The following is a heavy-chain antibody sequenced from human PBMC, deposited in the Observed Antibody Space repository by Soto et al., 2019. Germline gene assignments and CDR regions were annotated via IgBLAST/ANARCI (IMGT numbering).Heavy chain of an antibody. J-gene: IGHJ3*02. V-gene: IGHV3-30*03. Sequence: GGSLRLSCAASGFTFSSYGMHWVRQAPGKGLEWVAVISYDGGNKYYADSVKGRFAISRDNSKNSLYLQMNSLRDEDTAVYYCARDSLYYDFWSGYSDAFDIWGRGTMVTVSS. D-gene: IGHD3-3*01. CDR3: ARDSLYYDFWSGYSDAFDI. CDR1: GFTFSSYG. CDR2: ISYDGGNK.